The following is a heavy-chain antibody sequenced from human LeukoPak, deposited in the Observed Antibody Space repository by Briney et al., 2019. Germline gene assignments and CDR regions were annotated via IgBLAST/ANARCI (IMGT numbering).Heavy chain of an antibody. CDR3: ARTAARRFDY. D-gene: IGHD6-6*01. J-gene: IGHJ4*02. CDR1: GYTFTSYF. Sequence: ASVKVSCKASGYTFTSYFMHWVRQAPGQGLEWMGIINPTGGSTTYAQKFQGRVTMTRDTSTSTVYMELSSLRSDDTAVYYCARTAARRFDYWGQGTLVTVSS. V-gene: IGHV1-46*01. CDR2: INPTGGST.